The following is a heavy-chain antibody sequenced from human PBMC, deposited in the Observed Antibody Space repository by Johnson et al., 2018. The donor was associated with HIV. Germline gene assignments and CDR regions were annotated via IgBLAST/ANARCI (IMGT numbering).Heavy chain of an antibody. V-gene: IGHV3-30*04. Sequence: QVQLVESGGGVVQPGRSLRLPCAASGFTFGSYAMHWVRQAPGQGLEWVAFLSYDGSNKYYADSVKGRFTISRDNSKNTLYLQMHSLKTEDTAVYYCTTDPIVAAGHDAFDIWGQGTMVTVSS. D-gene: IGHD6-13*01. J-gene: IGHJ3*02. CDR3: TTDPIVAAGHDAFDI. CDR2: LSYDGSNK. CDR1: GFTFGSYA.